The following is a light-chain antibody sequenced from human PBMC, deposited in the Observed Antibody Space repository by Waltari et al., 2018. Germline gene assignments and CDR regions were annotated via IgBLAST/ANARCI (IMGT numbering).Light chain of an antibody. CDR3: HQYGSSPVT. Sequence: EVLLTQSPGTLSLSPGDSATLSCRASQSVTSDHLAWYQQIPGQAPRLLIYDASRRATGIPDRFSGSGSGTGFTLTISRLEPEDFAVFYCHQYGSSPVTFGQGTKLEIK. CDR2: DAS. J-gene: IGKJ2*01. V-gene: IGKV3-20*01. CDR1: QSVTSDH.